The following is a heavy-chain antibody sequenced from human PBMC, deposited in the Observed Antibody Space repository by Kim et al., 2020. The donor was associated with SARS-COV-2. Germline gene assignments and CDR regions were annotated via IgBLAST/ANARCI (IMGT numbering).Heavy chain of an antibody. D-gene: IGHD6-19*01. CDR3: ARDILIAVAGTFHYYYGMDV. CDR2: ISYDGSNK. J-gene: IGHJ6*02. Sequence: GGSPRLSCAASGFTFSSYAMHWVRQAPGKGLEWVAVISYDGSNKYYADSVKGRFTISRDNSKNTLYLQMNSLRAEDTAVYYCARDILIAVAGTFHYYYGMDVWGQGTTVTVSS. CDR1: GFTFSSYA. V-gene: IGHV3-30*04.